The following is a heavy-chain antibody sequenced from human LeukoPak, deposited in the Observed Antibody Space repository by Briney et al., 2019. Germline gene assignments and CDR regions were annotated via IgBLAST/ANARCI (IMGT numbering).Heavy chain of an antibody. D-gene: IGHD1-26*01. CDR2: INHSGST. Sequence: SETLSLTCAVYGGSFSGYYWSWIRQPPGKGLEWIGEINHSGSTSYNPSLKSRVTISVDTSKNQFSLKLSSVTAADTAVYYCARLIVGATDFDYWGQGTLVTVSS. V-gene: IGHV4-34*01. CDR3: ARLIVGATDFDY. J-gene: IGHJ4*02. CDR1: GGSFSGYY.